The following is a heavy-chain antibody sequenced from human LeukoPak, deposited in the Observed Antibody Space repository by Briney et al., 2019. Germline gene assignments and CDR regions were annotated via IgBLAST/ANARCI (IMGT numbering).Heavy chain of an antibody. V-gene: IGHV3-23*01. CDR2: ITSGGSTT. J-gene: IGHJ5*01. CDR1: GFTFSSYA. CDR3: ARESPVAATGRSWFDS. Sequence: PGGSLRLSCAASGFTFSSYAMSWVRQAPGKGLEWVSTITSGGSTTYYADSVKGRFTISRDNSKNTLYLQMNSLRAEDTALYYCARESPVAATGRSWFDSWGQGTLVTVSS. D-gene: IGHD6-13*01.